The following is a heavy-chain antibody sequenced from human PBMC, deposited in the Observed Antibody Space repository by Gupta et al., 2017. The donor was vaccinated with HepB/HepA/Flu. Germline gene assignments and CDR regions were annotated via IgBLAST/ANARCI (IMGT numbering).Heavy chain of an antibody. J-gene: IGHJ4*01. CDR1: GFTFSNYW. D-gene: IGHD3-16*02. V-gene: IGHV3-74*01. CDR3: ATAGNYRFDN. CDR2: INTDGTTT. Sequence: EVQLVESGGGVVQPGGSLRLSCAASGFTFSNYWMHWVRQPPGEGLVWVSRINTDGTTTNDADSVKGRFTISRDNAENTLYLKMTRLTAEDTAVYDGATAGNYRFDNGGHGTMVTVYS.